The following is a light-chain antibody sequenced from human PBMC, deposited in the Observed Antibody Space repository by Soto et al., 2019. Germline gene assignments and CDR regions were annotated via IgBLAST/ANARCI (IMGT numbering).Light chain of an antibody. V-gene: IGKV3-20*01. CDR2: AAS. CDR1: QSVSSY. Sequence: EIVSTTSPATPSFSPVEISTLYCMASQSVSSYLAWYQQKPGQAPRLLIYAASRRATGIPDRFSGSGSGTDFTLTISRLEPEDFSVYYCHQYGTAPLTCGPGTKGDIK. CDR3: HQYGTAPLT. J-gene: IGKJ3*01.